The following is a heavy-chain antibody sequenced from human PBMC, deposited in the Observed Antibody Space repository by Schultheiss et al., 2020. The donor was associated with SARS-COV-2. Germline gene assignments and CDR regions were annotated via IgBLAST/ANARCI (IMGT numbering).Heavy chain of an antibody. V-gene: IGHV3-30-3*01. CDR2: ISYDGSNK. J-gene: IGHJ3*02. D-gene: IGHD3-16*01. Sequence: GGSLRLSCAASGFTFSSYAMHWVRQAPGKGLEWVAVISYDGSNKYYADSVKGRFTISRDNSKNTLYLQMNSLRAEDTALYYCAKDTYARDAFDIWGQGTMVTVSS. CDR1: GFTFSSYA. CDR3: AKDTYARDAFDI.